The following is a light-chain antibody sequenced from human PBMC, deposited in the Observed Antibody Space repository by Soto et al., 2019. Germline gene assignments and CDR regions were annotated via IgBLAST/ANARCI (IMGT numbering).Light chain of an antibody. V-gene: IGLV2-8*01. CDR3: SSYAGSNYVV. CDR1: SSDVGGYNY. J-gene: IGLJ2*01. Sequence: QSALTQPPSASGSPGQSVTISCTGTSSDVGGYNYVSWYQQHPGKVPKLFIYEVSKRPSGVPDRFSGSKSGNTASLTVSGLQAEDEAEYYCSSYAGSNYVVFGGGTKVTVL. CDR2: EVS.